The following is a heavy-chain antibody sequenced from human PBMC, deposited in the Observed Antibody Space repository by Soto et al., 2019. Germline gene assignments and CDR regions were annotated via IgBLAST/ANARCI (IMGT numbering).Heavy chain of an antibody. J-gene: IGHJ1*01. Sequence: HLVQSGAEVKKPGASVNVSCKASGYIFLGYAITWVRQAPGQGLEWMGGISAHNGNTKYAQKFQGRMTMTTDTSTNTAYMELRSIKSDDTATYYCATLDWGTFDVWGQGTLVTVSS. CDR3: ATLDWGTFDV. V-gene: IGHV1-18*01. CDR2: ISAHNGNT. CDR1: GYIFLGYA. D-gene: IGHD3-9*01.